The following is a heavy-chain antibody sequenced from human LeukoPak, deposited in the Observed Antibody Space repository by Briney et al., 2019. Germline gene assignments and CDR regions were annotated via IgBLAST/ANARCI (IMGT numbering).Heavy chain of an antibody. Sequence: GGSLRLSCVASGFTFSSFGMTWVRQTPGNGLEWVSSISGGGDNTYYADSVKGRSTISRDNSKNTLYLRMNSLRVEDTAIYYCARSGYTSGTGKFDNWGQGTLLTVSS. D-gene: IGHD6-19*01. CDR1: GFTFSSFG. CDR2: ISGGGDNT. V-gene: IGHV3-23*01. J-gene: IGHJ4*02. CDR3: ARSGYTSGTGKFDN.